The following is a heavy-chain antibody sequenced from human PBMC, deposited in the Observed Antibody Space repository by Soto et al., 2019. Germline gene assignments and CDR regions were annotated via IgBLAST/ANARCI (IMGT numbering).Heavy chain of an antibody. CDR2: ISYSGST. Sequence: SETLSLTCTVSGGSLNTYYWSWVRQPPGKGLEWIGYISYSGSTSYNPSLKNRLTISLHASRNQFSLNLRSVTAADTAIYFCARGTRATRCYYCVYGMDIWCQGTTVTVSS. CDR1: GGSLNTYY. D-gene: IGHD2-2*01. CDR3: ARGTRATRCYYCVYGMDI. J-gene: IGHJ6*02. V-gene: IGHV4-59*01.